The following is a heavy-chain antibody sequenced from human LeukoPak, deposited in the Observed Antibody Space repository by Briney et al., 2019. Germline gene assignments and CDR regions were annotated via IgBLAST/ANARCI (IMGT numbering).Heavy chain of an antibody. Sequence: SETLSLTCIVSGVSISSSYYYWGWIRQPPGKGLEWIGSIYYSGSTYYNSSLKSRVTISIDTSKNQVSLMLYSVTPADSAMYYCAKSQNVATATGWFDTWGHGILVTVSS. CDR3: AKSQNVATATGWFDT. V-gene: IGHV4-39*07. J-gene: IGHJ5*01. CDR2: IYYSGST. D-gene: IGHD1-26*01. CDR1: GVSISSSYYY.